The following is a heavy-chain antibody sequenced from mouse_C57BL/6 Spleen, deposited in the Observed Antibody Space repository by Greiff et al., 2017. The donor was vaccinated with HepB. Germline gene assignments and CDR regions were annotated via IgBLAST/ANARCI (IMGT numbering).Heavy chain of an antibody. CDR3: ARYPGYAMDY. CDR2: INPNNGGT. CDR1: GYTFTDYY. J-gene: IGHJ4*01. V-gene: IGHV1-26*01. Sequence: EVQLQQSGPELVKPGASVKISCKASGYTFTDYYMNWVKQSHGKSLEWIGDINPNNGGTSYNQKFKGKATLTVDKSSSTAYMELRSLTSEDSAVYYCARYPGYAMDYWGQGTSVTVSS.